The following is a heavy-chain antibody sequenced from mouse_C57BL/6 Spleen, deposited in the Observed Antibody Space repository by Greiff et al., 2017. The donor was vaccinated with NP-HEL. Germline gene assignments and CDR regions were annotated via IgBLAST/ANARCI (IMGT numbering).Heavy chain of an antibody. CDR1: GYTFTSYW. J-gene: IGHJ4*01. CDR2: IDPSDSYT. CDR3: ARYRCDFYAMDY. V-gene: IGHV1-50*01. Sequence: QVQLQQSGAELVKPGASVKLSCKASGYTFTSYWMQWVKQRPGQGLEWIGEIDPSDSYTNYNQKFKGKATLTVDTSSSTAYMQLSSLTSEDSAVYYCARYRCDFYAMDYWGQGTSVTVSS.